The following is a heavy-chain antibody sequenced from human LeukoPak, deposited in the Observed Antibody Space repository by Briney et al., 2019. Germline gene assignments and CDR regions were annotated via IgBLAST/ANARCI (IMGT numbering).Heavy chain of an antibody. CDR2: ITGSGDNV. D-gene: IGHD6-19*01. CDR1: GFTFSDPY. CDR3: AKDASYSSGWYSWYFDL. V-gene: IGHV3-11*01. J-gene: IGHJ2*01. Sequence: GGSLRLSCAASGFTFSDPYMSWIRQAPGKGLEWVSKITGSGDNVFYADSVRGRFTISRDNANNSLYLQMNSLRPEDTGVYYCAKDASYSSGWYSWYFDLWGRGTLVTVSS.